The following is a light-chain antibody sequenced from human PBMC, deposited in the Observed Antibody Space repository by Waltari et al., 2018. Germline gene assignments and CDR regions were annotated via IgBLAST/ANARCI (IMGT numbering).Light chain of an antibody. CDR3: QQHNSHPYS. CDR1: QTISTY. V-gene: IGKV1-17*03. CDR2: AAS. J-gene: IGKJ2*03. Sequence: DIQMTQSPSALSASVGDRVTITCRASQTISTYLAWYQQKPGKVPKLLIYAASSLETGVPFRFSGSGSGTEFTLIISSLQPEDFATYYCQQHNSHPYSFGQGTKVEIK.